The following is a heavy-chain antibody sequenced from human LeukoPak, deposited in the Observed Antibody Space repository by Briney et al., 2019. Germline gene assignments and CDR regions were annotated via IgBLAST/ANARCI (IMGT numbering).Heavy chain of an antibody. D-gene: IGHD2-2*01. V-gene: IGHV4-38-2*02. CDR1: GYSISGGYY. J-gene: IGHJ4*02. CDR2: IYHSGST. Sequence: SETLSLTCTISGYSISGGYYWGWVRQPPGEGLEWIGSIYHSGSTYYNPSLESRVTMSAATSKNQFSLKLNSVTAADTAVFYCARHQDCSSSSSCQGDFDYWGQGSLVTVSS. CDR3: ARHQDCSSSSSCQGDFDY.